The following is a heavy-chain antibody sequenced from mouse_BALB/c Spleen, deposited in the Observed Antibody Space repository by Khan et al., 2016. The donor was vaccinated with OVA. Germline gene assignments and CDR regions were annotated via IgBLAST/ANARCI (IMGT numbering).Heavy chain of an antibody. CDR2: IWGGGST. Sequence: QVQLKESGPGLVAPSQNLSITCTVSGFSLSDYGVSWIRPTPGKGLEWLGVIWGGGSTYYNSALRSRLSISKDNSKSQVFLKMTSLQSDDSAMFYCAKGVWAHYYTLDYWGQGTSVTVSS. CDR3: AKGVWAHYYTLDY. V-gene: IGHV2-6-5*01. J-gene: IGHJ4*01. CDR1: GFSLSDYG.